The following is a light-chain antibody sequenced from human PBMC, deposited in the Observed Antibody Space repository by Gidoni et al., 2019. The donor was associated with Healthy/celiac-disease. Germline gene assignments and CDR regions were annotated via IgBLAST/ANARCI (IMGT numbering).Light chain of an antibody. J-gene: IGKJ1*01. CDR1: QSVSSY. V-gene: IGKV3-11*01. Sequence: EIVLTQSPATLSLSPGERANLSCLASQSVSSYLAWYQQKPGQASRLLIYDASNWATGIPARFSGSGSGTDFTLTISSLEPEDFAVYYCQQRSNWPPTWTFGQGTKVEIK. CDR2: DAS. CDR3: QQRSNWPPTWT.